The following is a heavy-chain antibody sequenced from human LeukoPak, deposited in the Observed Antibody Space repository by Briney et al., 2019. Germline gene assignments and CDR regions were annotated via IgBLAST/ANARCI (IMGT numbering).Heavy chain of an antibody. D-gene: IGHD6-19*01. CDR3: ARFPSKGSSGWYDFGY. CDR1: GFTFSSYE. CDR2: ISTSGSTI. Sequence: GGSLRLSCAASGFTFSSYEMNWVRQAPGKGLEWVSYISTSGSTIYYADSVKGRFTISRDNAKNSLYLRMNSLRAEDTAVYYCARFPSKGSSGWYDFGYWGQGTLVTVSS. J-gene: IGHJ4*02. V-gene: IGHV3-48*03.